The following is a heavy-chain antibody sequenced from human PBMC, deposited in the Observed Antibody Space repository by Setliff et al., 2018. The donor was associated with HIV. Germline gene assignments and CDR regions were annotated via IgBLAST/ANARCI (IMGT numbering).Heavy chain of an antibody. D-gene: IGHD3-3*01. J-gene: IGHJ4*02. CDR1: GLTFSNYW. CDR3: ARGPQYNFWGGYLGL. CDR2: IDSDGSDT. V-gene: IGHV3-74*01. Sequence: PGGSLRLSCPASGLTFSNYWMHWVRQAPGKGLEWVSRIDSDGSDTNYADSVRGRFTISRDNAKNTVYLQLTSLRAEDTAVYYCARGPQYNFWGGYLGLWGQGTLVTVSS.